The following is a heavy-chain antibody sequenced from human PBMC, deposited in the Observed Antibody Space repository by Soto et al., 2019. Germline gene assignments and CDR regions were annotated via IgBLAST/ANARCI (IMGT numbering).Heavy chain of an antibody. CDR1: GGSISSGGYS. J-gene: IGHJ6*02. Sequence: PSETLSLTCAVSGGSISSGGYSWSWIRQPPGKGLEWIGYIYHSGSTYYNPSLKSRVTISVDRSKNQFSLKLSSVTAADTAVYYCVRQYDYYYYYGMDVWGQGTTVTVSS. CDR2: IYHSGST. CDR3: VRQYDYYYYYGMDV. V-gene: IGHV4-30-2*01.